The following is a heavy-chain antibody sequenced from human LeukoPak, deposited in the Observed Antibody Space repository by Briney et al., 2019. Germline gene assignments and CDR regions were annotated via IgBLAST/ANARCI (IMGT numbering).Heavy chain of an antibody. CDR2: ILNSGTTT. D-gene: IGHD3-22*01. J-gene: IGHJ4*02. V-gene: IGHV3-48*03. Sequence: GGSLRLSCAASGFTFSSYEMNWVRQAPGKGLEWVSYILNSGTTTYYADSVKGRFTISRDNAKNSLYLQMNSLRAEDTAVYYCARFRTYYYDSRGYWGTIFDYWGQGTLVTVSS. CDR1: GFTFSSYE. CDR3: ARFRTYYYDSRGYWGTIFDY.